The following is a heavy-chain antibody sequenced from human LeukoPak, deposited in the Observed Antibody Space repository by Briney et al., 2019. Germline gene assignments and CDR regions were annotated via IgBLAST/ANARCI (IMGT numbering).Heavy chain of an antibody. D-gene: IGHD6-19*01. CDR3: ARSVAVAATNYDY. CDR2: LNEDGGYI. CDR1: GFTFSIYA. V-gene: IGHV3-21*01. J-gene: IGHJ4*02. Sequence: GGSLRLSCAASGFTFSIYAMSWVRQAPGKGLAWVSGLNEDGGYIYYADSVKGRFTISRDNAKNSLYLQMNSLRAEDTAVYYCARSVAVAATNYDYWGQGTLVTVSS.